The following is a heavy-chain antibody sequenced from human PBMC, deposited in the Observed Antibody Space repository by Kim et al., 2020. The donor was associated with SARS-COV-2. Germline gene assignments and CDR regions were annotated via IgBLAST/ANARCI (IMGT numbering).Heavy chain of an antibody. V-gene: IGHV3-15*01. CDR3: TTSKYCSTTRCPLGPDY. CDR1: GFTFTNAW. Sequence: GGSLRLSCTASGFTFTNAWMSWVRQAPGKGLEWVGRIRSKADGETTNYAAPVKGRFTISRDDSKNTLHLQMNSLKTEDTAVYYCTTSKYCSTTRCPLGPDYWGQGTLVTVSS. J-gene: IGHJ4*02. CDR2: IRSKADGETT. D-gene: IGHD2-2*01.